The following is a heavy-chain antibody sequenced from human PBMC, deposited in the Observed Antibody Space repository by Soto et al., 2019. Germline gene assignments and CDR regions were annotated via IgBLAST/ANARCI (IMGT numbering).Heavy chain of an antibody. CDR2: IYYSGST. D-gene: IGHD5-12*01. Sequence: SETLSLTCTVSGGSISSGGYYWSWSRQRPGKGLEWIGYIYYSGSTYYNPSLKSPVTISVDTSKSQFSLKLSSVTAADTAVYYCARPIAATTRRGSYSAYCGPGTLVTV. J-gene: IGHJ4*02. CDR3: ARPIAATTRRGSYSAY. V-gene: IGHV4-31*01. CDR1: GGSISSGGYY.